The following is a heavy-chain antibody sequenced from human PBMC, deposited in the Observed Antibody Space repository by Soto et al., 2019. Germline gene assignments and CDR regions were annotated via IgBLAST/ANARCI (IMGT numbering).Heavy chain of an antibody. CDR1: GGSISSGGYS. V-gene: IGHV4-30-2*01. D-gene: IGHD3-10*01. CDR2: IYHSGST. Sequence: SETLSLTCAVSGGSISSGGYSWSWIRQPPGKGLEWIGYIYHSGSTYYNPSLKSRVTISVDRSKNQFSLKLSSVTAAGTAVYYCARGNTMVRGVRTWWFAPWGQGTLVTVSS. CDR3: ARGNTMVRGVRTWWFAP. J-gene: IGHJ5*02.